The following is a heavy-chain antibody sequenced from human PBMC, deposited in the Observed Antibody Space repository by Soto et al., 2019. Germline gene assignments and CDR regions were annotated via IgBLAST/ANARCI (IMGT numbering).Heavy chain of an antibody. CDR2: IRSKTCGGTT. D-gene: IGHD3-3*01. J-gene: IGHJ6*02. Sequence: GGSLRLSCTASGFIFGDYAISWVRQAPWKGLGWVGFIRSKTCGGTTEYAASVKGRFSISRDDSKGIAYLKMNSLKTEDTAVYYSTRAKDFWSGYLQYGIDGFGQWTTVTF. V-gene: IGHV3-49*04. CDR1: GFIFGDYA. CDR3: TRAKDFWSGYLQYGIDG.